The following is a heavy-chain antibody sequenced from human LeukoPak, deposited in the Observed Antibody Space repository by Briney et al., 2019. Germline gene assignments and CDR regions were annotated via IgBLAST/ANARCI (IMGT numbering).Heavy chain of an antibody. CDR2: KSYDGGKE. CDR3: AGVDGYTSSSFDY. Sequence: PGRSLRLSCAASGFTFNNCDMHWVRQAPGKGLEWVAVKSYDGGKEYYAESVKGRFTISRDNSKNTLFLQMNSLRAEDTAVYYCAGVDGYTSSSFDYWGQGTLVTVSS. J-gene: IGHJ4*02. CDR1: GFTFNNCD. D-gene: IGHD6-6*01. V-gene: IGHV3-30*03.